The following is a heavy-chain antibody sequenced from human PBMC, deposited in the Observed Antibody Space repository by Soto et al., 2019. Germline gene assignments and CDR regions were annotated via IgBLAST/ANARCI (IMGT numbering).Heavy chain of an antibody. Sequence: SQTLSLTCAISGDSVPSNSAAWNWIRQSPSGGLEWLGRTYYRSKWYNDYAVSVKSRITINPDTSKNQFSRQLNSVTPEDTAVYYCARALTSGGSGYYYGGVGHNWLDPWGQGTLVTVSS. J-gene: IGHJ5*02. CDR2: TYYRSKWYN. V-gene: IGHV6-1*01. CDR3: ARALTSGGSGYYYGGVGHNWLDP. D-gene: IGHD3-22*01. CDR1: GDSVPSNSAA.